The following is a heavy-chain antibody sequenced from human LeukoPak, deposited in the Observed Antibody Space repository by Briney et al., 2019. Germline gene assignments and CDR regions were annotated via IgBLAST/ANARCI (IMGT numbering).Heavy chain of an antibody. CDR1: GGTFSSYA. D-gene: IGHD5-12*01. CDR2: ISAYNGNT. J-gene: IGHJ3*02. Sequence: VASVKVSCKASGGTFSSYAISWVRQAPGQGLEWMGWISAYNGNTNYAQKLQGRVTMTTDTSTSTAYMELRSLRSDDTAVYYCARDGDIVATIRSAFDIWGQGTMVTVSS. V-gene: IGHV1-18*01. CDR3: ARDGDIVATIRSAFDI.